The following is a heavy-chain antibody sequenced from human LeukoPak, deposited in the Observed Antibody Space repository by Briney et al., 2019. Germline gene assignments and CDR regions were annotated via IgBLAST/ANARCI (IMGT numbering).Heavy chain of an antibody. CDR1: GFTFSSYA. J-gene: IGHJ4*02. Sequence: PGGSLRLSCAASGFTFSSYAMNWVRQAPGKGLEWVSLIGGSGGITYYADSVKGRFTISRDNSKNTLYLQMNSLRAGDTAVYYCAKIRYGGVSGLDYWGQGTLVTVSS. V-gene: IGHV3-23*01. CDR3: AKIRYGGVSGLDY. CDR2: IGGSGGIT. D-gene: IGHD4-23*01.